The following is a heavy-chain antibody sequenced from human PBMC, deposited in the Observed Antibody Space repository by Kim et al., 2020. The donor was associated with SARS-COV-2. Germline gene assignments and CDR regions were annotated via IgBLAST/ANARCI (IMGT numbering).Heavy chain of an antibody. J-gene: IGHJ6*02. CDR3: ARDHSTYYYDSSGYYRALTPEYYYYGMDV. CDR1: GFTFSDYY. CDR2: ISSSSSYT. Sequence: GGSLRLSCAASGFTFSDYYMSWIRQAPGKGLEWVSYISSSSSYTNYADSVKGRFTISRDNAKNSLHLQMNSLRAEDTAVYYCARDHSTYYYDSSGYYRALTPEYYYYGMDVWGQGTTVTVSS. D-gene: IGHD3-22*01. V-gene: IGHV3-11*05.